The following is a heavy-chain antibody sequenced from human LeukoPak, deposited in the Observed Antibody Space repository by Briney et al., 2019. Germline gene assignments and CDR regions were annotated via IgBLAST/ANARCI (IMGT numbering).Heavy chain of an antibody. CDR2: IRHDGSDK. V-gene: IGHV3-30*02. Sequence: GGSLRLSCAASGFTFSMYGMHWVRQAPGKGLEWVTFIRHDGSDKYYADSVKGRFTISRDNSKKTVYLQMNSLRADDTAVYYRAKDRGGYNYGPLDAFDIWGQTRMVIVSS. CDR1: GFTFSMYG. D-gene: IGHD5-18*01. CDR3: AKDRGGYNYGPLDAFDI. J-gene: IGHJ3*02.